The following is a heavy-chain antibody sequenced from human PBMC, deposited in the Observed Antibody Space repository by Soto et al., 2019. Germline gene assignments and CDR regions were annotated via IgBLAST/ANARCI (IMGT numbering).Heavy chain of an antibody. D-gene: IGHD3-10*01. CDR1: GGSVNSGSYY. Sequence: QVQLQESGPGLVKPSETLSLTCNVSGGSVNSGSYYWSWIRQPPGKRLEWIGSLYYSGSTNYNPSLKSQLIISGDTAKNQFSLKLSSVAAADTALYFCARDSRESSSSGGLDVWGQGTTVIVSS. V-gene: IGHV4-61*01. CDR2: LYYSGST. CDR3: ARDSRESSSSGGLDV. J-gene: IGHJ6*02.